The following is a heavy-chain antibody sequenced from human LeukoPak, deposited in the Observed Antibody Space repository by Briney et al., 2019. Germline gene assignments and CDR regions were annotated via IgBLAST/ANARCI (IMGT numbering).Heavy chain of an antibody. CDR2: INLSDGST. CDR1: GYSFPNYH. Sequence: ASVKVSCKTSGYSFPNYHMHWVRQAPGQGLEWMGVINLSDGSTNHAQKFQGRVTMTRDTSTRTVYMELNTLRSEDTAVYHCASEYTGSQCFDYWGQGTLVTVSS. CDR3: ASEYTGSQCFDY. V-gene: IGHV1-46*01. J-gene: IGHJ4*02. D-gene: IGHD1-26*01.